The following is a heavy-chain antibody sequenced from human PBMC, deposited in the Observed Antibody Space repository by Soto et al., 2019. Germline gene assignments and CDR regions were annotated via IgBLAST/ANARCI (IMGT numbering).Heavy chain of an antibody. CDR1: GCTFSNYY. V-gene: IGHV3-11*01. CDR3: ARDREYSPYGLDV. D-gene: IGHD5-12*01. Sequence: GGSLRLSCAASGCTFSNYYMSWVRQAPGKGLERVSYISSIGTNRYYAESVEGRFTISRDNAKKSLYLQMNSLRAEDTAVYYCARDREYSPYGLDVWGQGTTVTVSS. CDR2: ISSIGTNR. J-gene: IGHJ6*02.